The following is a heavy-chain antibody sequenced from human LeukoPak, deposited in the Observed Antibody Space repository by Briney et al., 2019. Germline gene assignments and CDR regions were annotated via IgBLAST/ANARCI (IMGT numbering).Heavy chain of an antibody. V-gene: IGHV3-48*03. CDR2: IGSSDSTT. CDR1: GFTFSSYE. D-gene: IGHD6-13*01. J-gene: IGHJ5*02. CDR3: ARDSAAAGTWWFDP. Sequence: GGSLRLSCVASGFTFSSYEMNWVRQAPGKGLEWLSYIGSSDSTTHYADSVKGRFTISRDNAKSSLYLQMNSLRVEDTAVYYCARDSAAAGTWWFDPWGQGTLVTVSS.